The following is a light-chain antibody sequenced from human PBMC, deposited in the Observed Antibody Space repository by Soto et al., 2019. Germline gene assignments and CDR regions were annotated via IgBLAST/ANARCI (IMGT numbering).Light chain of an antibody. J-gene: IGKJ2*02. CDR3: QQQCT. V-gene: IGKV3-20*01. Sequence: EIVLTQSPGTLSLSPGERATLSCRASEFLSSSYLVWYQQKPGKAPRLLIYASSRRATVIPDKFSGSWFASEYTLTVNTLVTEDFAVYYCQQQCTFCQGTKWEIK. CDR1: EFLSSSY. CDR2: ASS.